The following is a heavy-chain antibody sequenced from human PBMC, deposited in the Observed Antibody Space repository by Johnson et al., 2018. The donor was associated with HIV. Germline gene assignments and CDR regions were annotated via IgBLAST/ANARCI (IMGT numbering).Heavy chain of an antibody. V-gene: IGHV3-33*06. CDR3: AKDRGSPGIPAAFDI. J-gene: IGHJ3*02. D-gene: IGHD1-26*01. CDR1: GFSFSNYG. CDR2: IWYDGSNK. Sequence: VQLVEFGGGVVQPGRSLRLSCATSGFSFSNYGMHWVRQVPGKGLEWVAVIWYDGSNKYYADSVKGRFTISRDNSKNTLYLQMNSLRAEDTAVYYCAKDRGSPGIPAAFDIWGQGTMVTVSP.